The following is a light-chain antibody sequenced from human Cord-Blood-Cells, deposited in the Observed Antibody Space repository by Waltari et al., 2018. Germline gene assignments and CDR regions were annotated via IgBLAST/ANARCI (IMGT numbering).Light chain of an antibody. CDR3: QQRSNWPPT. CDR2: DAS. Sequence: EIVLTQSPATLSLSPGERATLSCRASQSVSSYLAWYQQKPGQAPMLLIYDASNRATGIPARFSGSGSGTDFTLTISSLEPEDIAVYYCQQRSNWPPTFGGGTKVEIK. J-gene: IGKJ4*01. V-gene: IGKV3-11*01. CDR1: QSVSSY.